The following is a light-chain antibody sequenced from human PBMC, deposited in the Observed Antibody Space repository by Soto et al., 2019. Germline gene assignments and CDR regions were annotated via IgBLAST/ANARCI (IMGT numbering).Light chain of an antibody. V-gene: IGKV3-11*01. Sequence: EIVLTQSPATLSLSPGGRATLSCRASQSVGSSLAWYQQKPGQAPRLLIHDASHRAAGIPARFSGSGSGTDFTLTIDGLEPEDFAVYYCQQYGYSPITFGQGTRLEIK. CDR1: QSVGSS. CDR2: DAS. J-gene: IGKJ5*01. CDR3: QQYGYSPIT.